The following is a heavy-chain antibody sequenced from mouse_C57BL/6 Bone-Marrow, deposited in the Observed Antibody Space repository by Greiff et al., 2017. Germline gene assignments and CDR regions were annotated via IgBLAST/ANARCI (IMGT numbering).Heavy chain of an antibody. J-gene: IGHJ4*01. CDR2: IYPGDGDT. CDR3: ARFDYGHYYAMDY. Sequence: QVQLKESGPELVKPGASVKISCKASGYAFSSSWMNWVKQRPGKGLEWIGRIYPGDGDTNYNGKFKGKATLTADKSSSTAYMQLSSLTSEDSAVYFCARFDYGHYYAMDYWGQGTSVTVSS. D-gene: IGHD2-4*01. CDR1: GYAFSSSW. V-gene: IGHV1-82*01.